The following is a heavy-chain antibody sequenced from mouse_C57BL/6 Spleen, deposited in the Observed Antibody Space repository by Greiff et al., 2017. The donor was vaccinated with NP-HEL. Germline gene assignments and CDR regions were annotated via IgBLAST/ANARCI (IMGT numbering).Heavy chain of an antibody. D-gene: IGHD2-4*01. CDR1: GFTFRDYY. V-gene: IGHV5-12*01. J-gene: IGHJ3*01. Sequence: EGKMRESGGGLVQPGGSLKLSCAASGFTFRDYYMYWVRQTPEKRLEWVAYISNGGGSTYYPDTVKGRFTISRDNAKNTLYLQMSRLKSEDTAMYYCARRDDYGGFAYWGQGTLVTVSA. CDR3: ARRDDYGGFAY. CDR2: ISNGGGST.